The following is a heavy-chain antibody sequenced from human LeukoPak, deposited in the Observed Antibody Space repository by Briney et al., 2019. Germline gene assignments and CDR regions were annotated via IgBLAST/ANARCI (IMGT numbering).Heavy chain of an antibody. CDR1: GCTFTSYG. CDR2: ISAHNGNT. V-gene: IGHV1-18*01. CDR3: ARASERFYSGYDSEGNWFDP. D-gene: IGHD5-12*01. Sequence: ASVKVSCKASGCTFTSYGISWVRQAPGQGLEWMGWISAHNGNTNYAQKLQGRVTMTTDTSTSTAYMELRSLRSDDTAVYYCARASERFYSGYDSEGNWFDPWGQGTLVTVSS. J-gene: IGHJ5*02.